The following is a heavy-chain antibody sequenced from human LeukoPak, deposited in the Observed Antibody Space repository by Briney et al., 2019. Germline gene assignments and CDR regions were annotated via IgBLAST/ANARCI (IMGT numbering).Heavy chain of an antibody. D-gene: IGHD3-9*01. CDR3: ARVGSAGSFDI. J-gene: IGHJ3*02. CDR1: GGTFSSYA. V-gene: IGHV1-69*04. Sequence: ASVRVSCTASGGTFSSYAISWVRQAPGQGLEWMGRIIPILGIANYAQKFQGRVTITADKSTSTAYMELSSLRSEDTAVYYCARVGSAGSFDIWGQGTMVIVPS. CDR2: IIPILGIA.